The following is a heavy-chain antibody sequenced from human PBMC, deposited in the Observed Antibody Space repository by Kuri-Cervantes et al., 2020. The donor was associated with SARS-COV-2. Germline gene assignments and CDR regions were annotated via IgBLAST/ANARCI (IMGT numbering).Heavy chain of an antibody. V-gene: IGHV4-39*01. Sequence: GSLRLSCTLSGGSVSSSPYSWGWIRQPPGKGLEWIGKIYYSGSTYYNPSLKSRVTISVDTSKNQFSLKLSSVTAADTAVYYCARGSVVVVPATYYFDYWGQGTLVTVSS. CDR3: ARGSVVVVPATYYFDY. CDR1: GGSVSSSPYS. CDR2: IYYSGST. J-gene: IGHJ4*02. D-gene: IGHD2-2*01.